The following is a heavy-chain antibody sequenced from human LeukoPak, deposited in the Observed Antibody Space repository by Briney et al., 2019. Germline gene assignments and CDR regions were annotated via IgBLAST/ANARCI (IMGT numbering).Heavy chain of an antibody. J-gene: IGHJ4*02. D-gene: IGHD2-2*01. CDR1: GFTFSNAW. CDR3: TTDRSPLDCSSTSCYFDIDY. CDR2: IKSKTDGGTT. Sequence: GGSLRLSCAASGFTFSNAWMSWVRQAPGKGLEWVGRIKSKTDGGTTDYAAPVKGRFTISRDDSKNTRYLQMNSLKTEDTAVYYCTTDRSPLDCSSTSCYFDIDYWGQGTLVTVSS. V-gene: IGHV3-15*01.